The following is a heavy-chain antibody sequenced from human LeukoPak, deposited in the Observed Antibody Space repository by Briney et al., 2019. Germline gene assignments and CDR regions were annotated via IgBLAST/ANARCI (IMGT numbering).Heavy chain of an antibody. J-gene: IGHJ3*01. CDR1: GGSISTYY. D-gene: IGHD2-2*01. CDR2: IYTSGRT. V-gene: IGHV4-4*07. CDR3: ARDRHCTSTSCHSDAFDV. Sequence: SETLSLTCTVSGGSISTYYFSWIRQPAGKGLEWIGHIYTSGRTDYNPSLTSRVTMSVDTSKNQFSLKLSSVTAADTAVYYCARDRHCTSTSCHSDAFDVWGQGTLVTVSS.